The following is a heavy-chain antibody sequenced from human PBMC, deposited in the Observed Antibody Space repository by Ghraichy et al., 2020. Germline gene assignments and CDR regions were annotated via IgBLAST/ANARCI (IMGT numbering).Heavy chain of an antibody. CDR3: AKVDWGYSYGPKDY. CDR2: ISGSGGST. V-gene: IGHV3-23*01. CDR1: GFTFSSYA. D-gene: IGHD5-18*01. Sequence: GGSLRLSCAASGFTFSSYAMSWVRQAPGKGLEWVSAISGSGGSTYYADSVKGRFTISRDNSKNTLYLQMNSLRAEDTAVYYCAKVDWGYSYGPKDYWGQGTLVTVSS. J-gene: IGHJ4*02.